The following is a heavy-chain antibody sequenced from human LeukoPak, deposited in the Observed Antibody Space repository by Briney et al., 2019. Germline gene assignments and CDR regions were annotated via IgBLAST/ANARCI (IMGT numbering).Heavy chain of an antibody. D-gene: IGHD6-6*01. J-gene: IGHJ4*02. CDR3: ARAYSSSSGRPFDY. CDR1: GGSISSHY. V-gene: IGHV4-59*11. CDR2: IYYTGTT. Sequence: PSETLSLTCSVSGGSISSHYWSWIRQPPGKELEWIGYIYYTGTTNYKPSLKSRVTISVDTSKNQFSLNLTSVTAADTAVYYCARAYSSSSGRPFDYWGQGTLVTVSS.